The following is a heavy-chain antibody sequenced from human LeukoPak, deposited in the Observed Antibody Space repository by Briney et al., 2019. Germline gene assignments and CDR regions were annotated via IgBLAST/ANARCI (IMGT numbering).Heavy chain of an antibody. CDR1: GGSISSYH. Sequence: SETLSLTCTVSGGSISSYHWSWIRQPPGKGLQWIGFIYSSGSTNYNPSLKSRVTISVDTSKNQFSLKLSSVTAADTAVYYCARATDVYSFDYWGQGTLVTVSS. CDR2: IYSSGST. CDR3: ARATDVYSFDY. V-gene: IGHV4-59*08. J-gene: IGHJ4*02.